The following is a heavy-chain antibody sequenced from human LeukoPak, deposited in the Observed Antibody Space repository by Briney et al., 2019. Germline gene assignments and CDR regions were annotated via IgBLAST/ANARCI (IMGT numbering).Heavy chain of an antibody. D-gene: IGHD4-17*01. CDR1: GFTISSNF. CDR3: VRGDYGDYTLFDY. J-gene: IGHJ4*02. Sequence: GGSLRLSCAASGFTISSNFMSGVRQAPGKGLEWVSVIYSGGSTYYADSVKGRFTISRDNSKNTLYLQMNSLRAEDTAVYYCVRGDYGDYTLFDYWGQGTLVTVSS. CDR2: IYSGGST. V-gene: IGHV3-53*01.